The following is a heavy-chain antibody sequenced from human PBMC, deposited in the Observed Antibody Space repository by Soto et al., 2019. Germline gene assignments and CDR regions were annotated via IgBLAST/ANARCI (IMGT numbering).Heavy chain of an antibody. CDR3: ARVGPPSDY. CDR2: IRSSGRTI. Sequence: TLRLSCAASGLTFSDYYMSGVRQAPGKGLEWVSHIRSSGRTIYYADSVKGRFTISRDNAKNSLYLQMNSLRAEDTAVYYCARVGPPSDYWGQGTLVSVSS. V-gene: IGHV3-11*01. CDR1: GLTFSDYY. J-gene: IGHJ4*02.